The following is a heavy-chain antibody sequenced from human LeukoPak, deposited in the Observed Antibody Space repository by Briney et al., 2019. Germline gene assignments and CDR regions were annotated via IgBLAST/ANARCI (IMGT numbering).Heavy chain of an antibody. V-gene: IGHV1-69*13. CDR1: GGTFSSYA. J-gene: IGHJ4*02. D-gene: IGHD2-2*01. CDR3: ATYGDCSSTSCYRPFGY. CDR2: IIPIFGTA. Sequence: ASVKVSCKASGGTFSSYAISWVRQAPGQGLEWMGGIIPIFGTANYAQKFQGRVTITADESTSTAYMELSSLRSEDTAVYYCATYGDCSSTSCYRPFGYWGQGTLVTVSS.